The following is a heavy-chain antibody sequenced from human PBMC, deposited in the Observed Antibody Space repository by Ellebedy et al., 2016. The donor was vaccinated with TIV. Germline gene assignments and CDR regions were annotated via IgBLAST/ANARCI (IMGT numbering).Heavy chain of an antibody. D-gene: IGHD3-3*01. CDR3: VRDGIIPIAKFYFDY. CDR2: ISFDGKFK. J-gene: IGHJ4*02. CDR1: GFTFYAYG. Sequence: GESLKISCAASGFTFYAYGIHWVRQAPGKGLEWVAAISFDGKFKYHTDSVKGRFTISRDNSKNTLFLQMNSLRPDDTAVYFCVRDGIIPIAKFYFDYWGRGILVTAAS. V-gene: IGHV3-30*03.